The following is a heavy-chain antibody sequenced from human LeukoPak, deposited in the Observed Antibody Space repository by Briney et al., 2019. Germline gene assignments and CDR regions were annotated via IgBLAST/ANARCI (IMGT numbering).Heavy chain of an antibody. CDR3: ARFAYCGGHCWYYFDY. J-gene: IGHJ4*02. D-gene: IGHD2-21*02. CDR2: IYYSGST. CDR1: GGSINTYY. Sequence: SETLSLTCTVSGGSINTYYGSWIRQPPGKGLEWIGYIYYSGSTKYNPSLERRISISVDTSKNQFSLRLSSVTAADRAVYYCARFAYCGGHCWYYFDYWGQGSLVTVSS. V-gene: IGHV4-59*01.